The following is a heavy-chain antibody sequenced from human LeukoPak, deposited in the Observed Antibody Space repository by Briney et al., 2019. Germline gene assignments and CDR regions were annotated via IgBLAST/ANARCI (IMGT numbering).Heavy chain of an antibody. CDR1: GYTLTELS. J-gene: IGHJ4*02. Sequence: EASAKVSCKVSGYTLTELSMHWVRQAPGKGLEWMGGFDPEDGETIYAQKFQGRVTMTEDTSTDTAYMELSSLRSEDTAVYYCATTTLYCSSTSCYRYFDYWGQGTLVTVSS. CDR3: ATTTLYCSSTSCYRYFDY. CDR2: FDPEDGET. V-gene: IGHV1-24*01. D-gene: IGHD2-2*02.